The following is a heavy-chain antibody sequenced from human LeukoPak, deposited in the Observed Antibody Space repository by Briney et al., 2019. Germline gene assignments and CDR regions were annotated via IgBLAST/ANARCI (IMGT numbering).Heavy chain of an antibody. CDR3: ARTTTVNHDAFDI. Sequence: ASVKVSCKASGYTFTGYYMHWVRQAPGQGLEWMGWINPNSGGTNYAQKFQGRVTMTRDTSISTVYMELSRLRSDDTTVYYCARTTTVNHDAFDIWGQGTMVTVSS. J-gene: IGHJ3*02. D-gene: IGHD4-17*01. V-gene: IGHV1-2*02. CDR2: INPNSGGT. CDR1: GYTFTGYY.